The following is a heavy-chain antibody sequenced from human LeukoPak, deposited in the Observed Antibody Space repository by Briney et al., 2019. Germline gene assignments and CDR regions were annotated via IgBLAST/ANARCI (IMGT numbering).Heavy chain of an antibody. Sequence: PGGSLRLSCAASGFTFSGYWMHWVRHAPGTGLVWVSRINSDGSSTSYADSVKGRFTISRDNAKNTLYLQMNSLRAEDTAVYYCARDAYSGDLAVDYWGQGTLVTVSS. CDR1: GFTFSGYW. J-gene: IGHJ4*02. CDR2: INSDGSST. V-gene: IGHV3-74*01. CDR3: ARDAYSGDLAVDY. D-gene: IGHD5-12*01.